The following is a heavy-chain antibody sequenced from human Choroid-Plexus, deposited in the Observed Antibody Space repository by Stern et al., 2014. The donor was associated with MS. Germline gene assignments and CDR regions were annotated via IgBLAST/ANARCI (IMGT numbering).Heavy chain of an antibody. CDR2: MSYDGNTK. CDR1: GFTFSSYG. CDR3: ARDYEDTSMLFDH. D-gene: IGHD2-8*01. Sequence: VQLVAYGGAVVQPGRSLRRSCAAYGFTFSSYGMHLVRQAGGKGLEWLTVMSYDGNTKYYGASARGRFSISRDNSKNTLHLQMNSVTPDDTAIYYCARDYEDTSMLFDHWGQGTLVTVSS. J-gene: IGHJ4*02. V-gene: IGHV3-30*03.